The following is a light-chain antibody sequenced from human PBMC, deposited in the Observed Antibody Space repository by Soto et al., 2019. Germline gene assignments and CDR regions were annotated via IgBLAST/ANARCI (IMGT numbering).Light chain of an antibody. V-gene: IGLV2-8*01. CDR1: SSDVGGYNS. CDR3: SSYAGSNNVV. Sequence: QSALTQPPSASGSPGQSVTIPCTGTSSDVGGYNSVSWYQQHPGKVPKLMIYEVSKRPSGVPDRLSGSKSGNTASLTVSGLQAEDEADYYCSSYAGSNNVVFGGGTKLTVL. J-gene: IGLJ2*01. CDR2: EVS.